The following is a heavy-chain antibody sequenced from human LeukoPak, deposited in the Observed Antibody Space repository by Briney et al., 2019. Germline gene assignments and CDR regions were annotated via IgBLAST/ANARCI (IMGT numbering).Heavy chain of an antibody. Sequence: SETLSLTCTVSSGSIRTSYCSWIRQPPGKGLEWIGYIYYSGSANYNPSLKSRVTISVDTSRNQFSLKLSSVTAADTAVYYCARAPNPDFFDDWGQGTLVTVSS. CDR2: IYYSGSA. V-gene: IGHV4-59*01. CDR3: ARAPNPDFFDD. J-gene: IGHJ4*02. D-gene: IGHD2-8*01. CDR1: SGSIRTSY.